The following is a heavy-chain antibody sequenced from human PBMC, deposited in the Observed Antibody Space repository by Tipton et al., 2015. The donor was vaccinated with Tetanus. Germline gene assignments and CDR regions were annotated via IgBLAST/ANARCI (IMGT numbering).Heavy chain of an antibody. CDR3: ARGLKFYFEGSAFDY. J-gene: IGHJ4*02. CDR1: GYTFTSYG. Sequence: QLVQSGAEVKKPGASVKVSCKASGYTFTSYGLSWVRQAPGQGLEWVGWISAYNGKTDYAQKFQGRVTVTTDIAKKTGYLELRSLRYDDTAVYYCARGLKFYFEGSAFDYWGQGTPVTVSS. D-gene: IGHD2/OR15-2a*01. V-gene: IGHV1-18*01. CDR2: ISAYNGKT.